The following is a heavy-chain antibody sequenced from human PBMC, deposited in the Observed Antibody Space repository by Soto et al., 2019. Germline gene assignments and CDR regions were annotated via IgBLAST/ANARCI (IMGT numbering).Heavy chain of an antibody. CDR1: GFTFSSSG. D-gene: IGHD2-15*01. Sequence: QVQLVESGGGVVQPGRSLRLSCAASGFTFSSSGMHWVRQAPGKGLEWVSVISYDGYNKYYADSVKGRFTISRDNSKNPLYLEMNSLRAEDTAVYYWAKGRGGYCSGGSCYSDGAYYFDYWGQGTLVTVSS. CDR2: ISYDGYNK. CDR3: AKGRGGYCSGGSCYSDGAYYFDY. V-gene: IGHV3-30*18. J-gene: IGHJ4*02.